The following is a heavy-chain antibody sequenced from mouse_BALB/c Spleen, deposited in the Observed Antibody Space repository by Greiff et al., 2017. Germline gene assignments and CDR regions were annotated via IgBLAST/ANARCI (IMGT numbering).Heavy chain of an antibody. CDR2: INPSTGYT. CDR3: ARYGREAMDY. Sequence: QVQLQQSGAELAKPGASVKMSCKASGYTFTSYWMHWVKQRPGQGLEWIGYINPSTGYTEYNQKFKDKATLTADKSSSTAYMQLSSLTSEDSAVYYCARYGREAMDYWGQGTSVTVSS. D-gene: IGHD1-1*01. V-gene: IGHV1-7*01. CDR1: GYTFTSYW. J-gene: IGHJ4*01.